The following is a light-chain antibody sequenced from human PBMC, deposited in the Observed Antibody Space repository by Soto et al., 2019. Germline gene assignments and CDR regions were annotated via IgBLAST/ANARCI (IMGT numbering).Light chain of an antibody. CDR1: SSDVGTHGY. CDR2: DVT. V-gene: IGLV2-8*01. J-gene: IGLJ3*02. CDR3: ATWDDSLNGRV. Sequence: QSALTQPPSASGSPGQSVTISCTGTSSDVGTHGYVSWYQQHAGKAPKLVIYDVTKRPSGVPDRFSGSKSGNTASLTVSGLQAEDEADYYCATWDDSLNGRVFGGGTKLTVL.